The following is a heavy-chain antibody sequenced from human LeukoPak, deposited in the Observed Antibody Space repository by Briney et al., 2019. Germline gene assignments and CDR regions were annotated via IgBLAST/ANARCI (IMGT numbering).Heavy chain of an antibody. D-gene: IGHD1-26*01. CDR3: ARLASGSYGPLTPFDY. Sequence: SETLSLTCTVSGGSISSYYWSWVRQPPGKGLEWVGDIYYSGSTNYNPSLKSRVTISVDTSKNQFSLRLSSVTAADTAVYYSARLASGSYGPLTPFDYWGQGTLVTVSS. J-gene: IGHJ4*02. V-gene: IGHV4-59*08. CDR2: IYYSGST. CDR1: GGSISSYY.